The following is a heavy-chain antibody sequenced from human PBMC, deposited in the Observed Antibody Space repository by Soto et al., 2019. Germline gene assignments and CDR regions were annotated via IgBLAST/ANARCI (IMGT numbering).Heavy chain of an antibody. V-gene: IGHV6-1*01. CDR3: AREGKSSGYYSTLGWSHH. J-gene: IGHJ5*02. CDR2: TYYRSKWYN. D-gene: IGHD3-22*01. Sequence: SQTLSLTCAISGDSVSSNSAAWNWIRQSPSRGLEWLGRTYYRSKWYNDYAVSVKSRITINPDTSKNQFSPQLNSVTPEDTAVYYCAREGKSSGYYSTLGWSHHWGQGTLVTVSS. CDR1: GDSVSSNSAA.